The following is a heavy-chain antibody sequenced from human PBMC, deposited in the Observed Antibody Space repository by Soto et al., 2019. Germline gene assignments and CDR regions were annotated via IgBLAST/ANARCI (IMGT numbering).Heavy chain of an antibody. J-gene: IGHJ6*02. V-gene: IGHV4-59*12. CDR1: GGSISSYY. Sequence: SETLSLTCTVSGGSISSYYWSWIRQPPGKGLEWIGYIYYSGSTNYNPSLKSRVTISVDTSKNQFSLKLSSVTAADTAVYYCASWDALLWFGECYGMDVWGQGTTVTVSS. D-gene: IGHD3-10*01. CDR3: ASWDALLWFGECYGMDV. CDR2: IYYSGST.